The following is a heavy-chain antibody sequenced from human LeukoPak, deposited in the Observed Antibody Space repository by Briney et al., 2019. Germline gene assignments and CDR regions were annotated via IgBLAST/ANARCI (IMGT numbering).Heavy chain of an antibody. J-gene: IGHJ5*02. Sequence: SETLSLTCTVPGGSISSSSYYWGWIRQPPGKGLEWIGSIYYSGSTYYNPSLKSRVTISVDTSKNQFSLKLSSVTAADTAVYYCARDASELWNWFDPWGQGTLVTVSS. V-gene: IGHV4-39*07. CDR3: ARDASELWNWFDP. CDR2: IYYSGST. D-gene: IGHD5-18*01. CDR1: GGSISSSSYY.